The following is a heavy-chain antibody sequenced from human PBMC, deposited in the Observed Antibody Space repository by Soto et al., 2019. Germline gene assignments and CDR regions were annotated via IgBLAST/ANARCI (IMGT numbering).Heavy chain of an antibody. J-gene: IGHJ4*02. CDR2: INHSGST. CDR1: GGSFSGYY. CDR3: ARGGYSSGCLDYFDY. Sequence: QVQLQQWGAGLLKPSETLSLTCAVYGGSFSGYYCSWIRQPPGKWLEWIGEINHSGSTNYNPSLKIRVTISVDTSKNQFSLKLSSVTAADTAVYYCARGGYSSGCLDYFDYWGQGTLVTVSS. D-gene: IGHD6-19*01. V-gene: IGHV4-34*01.